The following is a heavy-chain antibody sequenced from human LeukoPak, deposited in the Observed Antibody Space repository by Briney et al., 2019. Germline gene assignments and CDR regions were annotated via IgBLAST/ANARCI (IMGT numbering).Heavy chain of an antibody. Sequence: SETLSLTCTVSGGSISSYYWSWIRQPPGKGLEWIGYIYYSGSTNYNPTLKSRVTISVDTSKNQFSLKLSSVTAADTAVYYCASTYCSGGSCYWALDYWGQGTLVTVSS. J-gene: IGHJ4*02. V-gene: IGHV4-59*08. D-gene: IGHD2-15*01. CDR2: IYYSGST. CDR1: GGSISSYY. CDR3: ASTYCSGGSCYWALDY.